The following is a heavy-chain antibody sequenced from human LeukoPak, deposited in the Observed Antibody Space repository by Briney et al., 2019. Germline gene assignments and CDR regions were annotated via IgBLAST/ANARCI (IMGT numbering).Heavy chain of an antibody. Sequence: SETLSLTSTVSGGSISSYYWSWIRPPPGKELEWIGYIYYSGSTNYNPSLKSRGTISVDTSKNQFSLKLSSVTAADTAVYYCARVGSYDSSGYYSYFGYWGQGTLVTVSS. CDR3: ARVGSYDSSGYYSYFGY. V-gene: IGHV4-59*01. CDR2: IYYSGST. CDR1: GGSISSYY. J-gene: IGHJ4*02. D-gene: IGHD3-22*01.